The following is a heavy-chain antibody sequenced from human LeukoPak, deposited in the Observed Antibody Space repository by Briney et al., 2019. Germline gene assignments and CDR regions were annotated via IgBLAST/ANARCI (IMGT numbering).Heavy chain of an antibody. CDR1: GGSISSSSYY. CDR2: IYYSGST. J-gene: IGHJ6*03. CDR3: ARRTADYCYYYYMDV. D-gene: IGHD6-13*01. V-gene: IGHV4-39*07. Sequence: PSETLSLTCTVSGGSISSSSYYWGWIRQPPGKGLEWIGSIYYSGSTYYNPSLKSRVTISVDTSKNQFSLKLSSVTAADTAVYYCARRTADYCYYYYMDVWGKGTTVTVSS.